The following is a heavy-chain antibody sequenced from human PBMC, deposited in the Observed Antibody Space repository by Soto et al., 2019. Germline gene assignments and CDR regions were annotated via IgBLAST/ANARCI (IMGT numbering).Heavy chain of an antibody. J-gene: IGHJ3*02. CDR2: ISGSGGST. CDR3: AKVARAESPGIAVAFDI. V-gene: IGHV3-23*01. Sequence: GGSLRLSCAASGFTFSSYAMSWVRQAPGKGLEWVSAISGSGGSTYYADSVKGRFTISRDNSKNTLYLQMNSLRAEDTAVYYCAKVARAESPGIAVAFDIWGQGTMVTVSS. CDR1: GFTFSSYA. D-gene: IGHD6-19*01.